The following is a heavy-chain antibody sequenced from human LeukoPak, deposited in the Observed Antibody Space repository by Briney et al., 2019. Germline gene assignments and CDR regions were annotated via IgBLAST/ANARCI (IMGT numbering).Heavy chain of an antibody. J-gene: IGHJ3*02. CDR1: GGSFSGYY. CDR3: ARVVPRGGNDDAFDI. D-gene: IGHD4-23*01. Sequence: SETLSLTCAVYGGSFSGYYWSWIRQPPGKGLEWIGEINHSGSTNYNPSLKSRVTISVDTSKNQFSLKLGSVTATDTAVYYCARVVPRGGNDDAFDIWGQGTMVTVSS. V-gene: IGHV4-34*01. CDR2: INHSGST.